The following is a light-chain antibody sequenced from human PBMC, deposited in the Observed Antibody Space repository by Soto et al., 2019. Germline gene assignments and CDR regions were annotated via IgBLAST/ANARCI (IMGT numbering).Light chain of an antibody. J-gene: IGKJ2*01. CDR3: VQGTHWPPFT. V-gene: IGKV2-30*01. Sequence: VVMTQSPLSLPVPLGQAASISCRSSQIFVYSDGNTYLNWIQHRPGHSPRRLINKVSNRDSGVPDRFSGSGSGTNFTLEISRVEAEDVGVYYCVQGTHWPPFTFGQGTKREIK. CDR1: QIFVYSDGNTY. CDR2: KVS.